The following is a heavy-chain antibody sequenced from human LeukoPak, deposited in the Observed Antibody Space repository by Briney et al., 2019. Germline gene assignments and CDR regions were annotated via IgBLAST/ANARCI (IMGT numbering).Heavy chain of an antibody. CDR1: GFSFSNYA. V-gene: IGHV3-30*04. D-gene: IGHD3-22*01. J-gene: IGHJ4*02. CDR3: ARVSSYYDSGGRSGSTDY. CDR2: ISYDGSNK. Sequence: PGGSLRLSCGASGFSFSNYAVPWVRQAPGRGVEWVAVISYDGSNKYYADSMMGRFTISRDNSKNTLYLQMDSLRPDDTAVYYYARVSSYYDSGGRSGSTDYWGQGTLVTVSP.